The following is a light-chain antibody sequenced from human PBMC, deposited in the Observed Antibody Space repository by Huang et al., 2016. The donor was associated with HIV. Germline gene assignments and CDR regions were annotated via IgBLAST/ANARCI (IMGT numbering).Light chain of an antibody. V-gene: IGKV1-39*01. J-gene: IGKJ4*01. CDR3: QQSYDTPLT. CDR1: QHISTY. Sequence: QMTQSPSSLSTSVGDRVTIPCRASQHISTYLNWYQQKPGKAPELLIYGASSWQSGVPSRFSGNGSGTHFTLTINSLQFEDFASYYCQQSYDTPLTFGGGTKVEI. CDR2: GAS.